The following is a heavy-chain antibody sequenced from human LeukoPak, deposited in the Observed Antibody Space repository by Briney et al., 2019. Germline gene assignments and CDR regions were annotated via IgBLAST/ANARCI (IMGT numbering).Heavy chain of an antibody. CDR3: ARGAVPAAKNWFDP. V-gene: IGHV4-39*07. CDR2: IYYSGST. J-gene: IGHJ5*02. CDR1: GGSISSSSYY. D-gene: IGHD2-2*01. Sequence: SETLSLTCTVSGGSISSSSYYWGWIRQPPGKGLEWIGSIYYSGSTYYNPSLKSRVTISVDTSKNQFSLKLSSVTAADTAVYYCARGAVPAAKNWFDPWGQGTLVTVSS.